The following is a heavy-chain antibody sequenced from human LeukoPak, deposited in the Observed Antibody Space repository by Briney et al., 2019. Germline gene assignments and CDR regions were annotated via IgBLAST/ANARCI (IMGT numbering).Heavy chain of an antibody. J-gene: IGHJ5*02. Sequence: GGSLRLSCAASGCTFSSYAMSWVRQAPGQGLEWVSAISGSGGSTYYADSVKGRFTISRDNSKNTLYLQMNSLRAEDTAVYYCAKSGGYSSGWPNWFDHWGQGTLVTVSS. CDR1: GCTFSSYA. D-gene: IGHD6-19*01. CDR3: AKSGGYSSGWPNWFDH. V-gene: IGHV3-23*01. CDR2: ISGSGGST.